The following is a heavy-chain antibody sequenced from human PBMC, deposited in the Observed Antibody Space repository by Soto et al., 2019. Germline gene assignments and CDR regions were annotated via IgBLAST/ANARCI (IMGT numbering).Heavy chain of an antibody. Sequence: EVQLLESGGGLVQPGESLRLSCAASGFTFSSYAMSWVCQAPGKGLEWVSVISGSDDSTYYADSVKGRFTISRDNSKNTLYLQMNSLRAEDTAVYYCAKRSSSSTVDYWGQGTLVTVSS. J-gene: IGHJ4*02. CDR2: ISGSDDST. V-gene: IGHV3-23*01. CDR3: AKRSSSSTVDY. CDR1: GFTFSSYA. D-gene: IGHD6-6*01.